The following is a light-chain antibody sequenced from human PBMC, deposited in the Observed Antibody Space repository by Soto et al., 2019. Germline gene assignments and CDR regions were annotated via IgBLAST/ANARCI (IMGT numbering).Light chain of an antibody. Sequence: DIQMTQSPSSLSASVADRFTITFRASQTISSWLAWYQQKPGKAPKLLIYKASTLKSGVPSRFSGSGSGTEFTLTISSLQPDDFATYYCQHYNSYSEAFGQGTKVDIK. CDR2: KAS. V-gene: IGKV1-5*03. J-gene: IGKJ1*01. CDR3: QHYNSYSEA. CDR1: QTISSW.